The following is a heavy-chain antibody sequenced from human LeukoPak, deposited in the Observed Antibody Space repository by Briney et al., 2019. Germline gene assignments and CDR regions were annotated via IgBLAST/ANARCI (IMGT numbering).Heavy chain of an antibody. D-gene: IGHD5-18*01. Sequence: PGGSLRLSCAASGFTFSSYGMNWVRQAPGKGLEWVAFTRYDEDNKYYADSVKGRFILSRDNSKNTLYLQINSLRPEDTAVYFCAKGRAYSYGIDYWGQGTLVTVSS. CDR1: GFTFSSYG. CDR2: TRYDEDNK. CDR3: AKGRAYSYGIDY. J-gene: IGHJ4*02. V-gene: IGHV3-30*02.